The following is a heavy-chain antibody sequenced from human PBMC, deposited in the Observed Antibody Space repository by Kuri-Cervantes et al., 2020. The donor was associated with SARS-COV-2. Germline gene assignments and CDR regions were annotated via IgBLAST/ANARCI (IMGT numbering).Heavy chain of an antibody. D-gene: IGHD3-3*01. V-gene: IGHV3-30*04. J-gene: IGHJ4*02. CDR1: GFTFSDCS. Sequence: GGSLRLSCAASGFTFSDCSMHWVRQAPGKGLEWVAVISYDGTNKYFADSVKGRFTISRDNSKSTLYLQMNSLRAEDTAVYYCAKEEGYGFWSGYYNSGEFDYWGQGTLVTVSS. CDR2: ISYDGTNK. CDR3: AKEEGYGFWSGYYNSGEFDY.